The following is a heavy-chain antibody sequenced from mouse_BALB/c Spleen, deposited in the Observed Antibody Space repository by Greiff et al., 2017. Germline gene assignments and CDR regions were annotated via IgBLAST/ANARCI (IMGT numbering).Heavy chain of an antibody. CDR3: ARYYRYFDY. V-gene: IGHV5-6-3*01. J-gene: IGHJ2*01. CDR2: INSNGGST. Sequence: EVKLVESGGGLVQPGGSLKLSCAASGFTFSSYGMSWVRQTPDKRLELVATINSNGGSTYYPDSVKGRFTISRDNAKNTLYLQMSSLKSEDTAMYYCARYYRYFDYWGQGTTLTVSS. D-gene: IGHD2-14*01. CDR1: GFTFSSYG.